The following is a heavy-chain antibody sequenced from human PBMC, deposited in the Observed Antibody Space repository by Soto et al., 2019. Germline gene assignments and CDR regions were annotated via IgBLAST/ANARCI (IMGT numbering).Heavy chain of an antibody. CDR3: ARVTTITTYGMDV. V-gene: IGHV4-31*03. CDR1: GGSISSGGYY. Sequence: SETLSLTCTVSGGSISSGGYYWSWIRQHPGKGLEWIGYIYYSGSTYYNPSLKSRVTISVDTSKNQFSLKLSSVTAADTAVYYCARVTTITTYGMDVWGQGTTVTVSS. J-gene: IGHJ6*02. CDR2: IYYSGST. D-gene: IGHD4-4*01.